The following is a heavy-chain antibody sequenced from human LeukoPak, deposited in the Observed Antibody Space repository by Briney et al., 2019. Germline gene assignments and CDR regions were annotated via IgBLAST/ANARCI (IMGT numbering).Heavy chain of an antibody. D-gene: IGHD5-12*01. J-gene: IGHJ5*02. CDR1: GFTFSSYE. V-gene: IGHV3-48*03. CDR3: ARDRSGYYKWFDP. CDR2: ISGSGSTI. Sequence: PGGSLRLSCAASGFTFSSYEMNWVRQAPGKGLEWVSYISGSGSTIYYADPVKGRFTISRDNAKSSLYLQMNSLRAEDTALYYCARDRSGYYKWFDPWGQGTLVTVSS.